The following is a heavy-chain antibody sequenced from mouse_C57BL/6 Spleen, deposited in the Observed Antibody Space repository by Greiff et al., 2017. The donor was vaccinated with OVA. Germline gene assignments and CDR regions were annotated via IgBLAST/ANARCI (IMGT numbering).Heavy chain of an antibody. CDR2: IDPSDSDT. V-gene: IGHV1-52*01. J-gene: IGHJ2*01. CDR1: GYTFTSYW. CDR3: ARAGNGNYLYYFDY. D-gene: IGHD2-1*01. Sequence: QVQLQQPGAELVRPGSSVKLSCKASGYTFTSYWMHWVKQRPIQGLEWIGNIDPSDSDTHYNQKFKDKATLTVDKSSSTAYMQLSSLTSEDSAVYYCARAGNGNYLYYFDYWGQGTTLTVSS.